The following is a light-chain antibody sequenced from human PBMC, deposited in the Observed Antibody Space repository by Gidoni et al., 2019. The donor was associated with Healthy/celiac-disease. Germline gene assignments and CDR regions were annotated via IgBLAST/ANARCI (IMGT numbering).Light chain of an antibody. CDR1: QSISSY. CDR3: QQSYSTWWT. J-gene: IGKJ1*01. CDR2: AAS. V-gene: IGKV1-39*01. Sequence: DIQMTQSPSSLSASLGDRVTITCRSSQSISSYLNWYQQKPGKAPKLLIYAASSLQSGVPSSFSGSGSGTDFTLTISSLQPEDFATYYCQQSYSTWWTFGRGTKVEIK.